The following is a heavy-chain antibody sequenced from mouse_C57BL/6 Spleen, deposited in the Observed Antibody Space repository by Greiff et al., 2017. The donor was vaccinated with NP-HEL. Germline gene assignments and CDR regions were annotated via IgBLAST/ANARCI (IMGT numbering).Heavy chain of an antibody. D-gene: IGHD4-1*01. V-gene: IGHV2-6-1*01. J-gene: IGHJ2*01. CDR3: ARQGSTGYFDY. CDR2: IWSAGST. CDR1: GFSLISYG. Sequence: VQLKESGPGLVAPSQSLSITCTVSGFSLISYGVHWGRQPPGKGLEWLVVIWSAGSTTYNSALKSRLSISKDNYKSQVFLKMNSLQTDDTAMCYSARQGSTGYFDYWGQGTTLAVSS.